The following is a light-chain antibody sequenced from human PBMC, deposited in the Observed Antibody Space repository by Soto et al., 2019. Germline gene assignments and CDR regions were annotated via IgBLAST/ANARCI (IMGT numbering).Light chain of an antibody. CDR3: QQYFDVPFT. J-gene: IGKJ4*01. CDR1: RSVLYKSNNKNH. CDR2: WAS. V-gene: IGKV4-1*01. Sequence: DILMTQSTDSLAVSLGERATMNCKCSRSVLYKSNNKNHLAWYQQKPGQPPQLIIYWASTRESGVPERFSGSGSGTDFTLTISSLEAEDVAFYWCQQYFDVPFTFGGGTKVDI.